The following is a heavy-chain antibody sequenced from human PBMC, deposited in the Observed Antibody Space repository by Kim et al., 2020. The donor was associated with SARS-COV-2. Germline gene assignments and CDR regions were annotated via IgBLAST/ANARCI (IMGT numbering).Heavy chain of an antibody. CDR2: R. CDR3: ARGSSGAPFDC. J-gene: IGHJ4*02. V-gene: IGHV3-33*01. Sequence: RNHGDSVKGRFTISRDNSRDTLYLQMNSLRAEDTGVYYCARGSSGAPFDCWGQGTLVTVSS. D-gene: IGHD6-19*01.